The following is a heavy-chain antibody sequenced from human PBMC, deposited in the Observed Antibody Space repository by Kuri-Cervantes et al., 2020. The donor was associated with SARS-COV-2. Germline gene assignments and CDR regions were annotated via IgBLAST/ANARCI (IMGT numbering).Heavy chain of an antibody. D-gene: IGHD6-19*01. CDR3: ARARWGSCWTYYDYGMDV. CDR2: INHSGST. V-gene: IGHV4-34*01. J-gene: IGHJ6*02. Sequence: SETLSLTCAVYGGCFSGYYWSWIRQPPGKGREWIGEINHSGSTNYNPSLKSRVTISVDTSKNQFSLKLSSVTAANTAVYYCARARWGSCWTYYDYGMDVWGQGTTVTVSS. CDR1: GGCFSGYY.